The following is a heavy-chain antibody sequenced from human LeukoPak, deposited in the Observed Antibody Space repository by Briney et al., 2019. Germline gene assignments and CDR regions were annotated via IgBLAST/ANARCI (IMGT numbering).Heavy chain of an antibody. CDR1: GYTFTGYY. CDR2: INPNSGGT. Sequence: ASVKVSCKASGYTFTGYYMHWLRHAPGQGLEWMGWINPNSGGTNYAQKFQGRVTLTRDTSISTAYMELSRLRSDDTAVYYCARAIFVGYNGFDYWGQGTLVTVSS. J-gene: IGHJ4*02. D-gene: IGHD5-18*01. CDR3: ARAIFVGYNGFDY. V-gene: IGHV1-2*02.